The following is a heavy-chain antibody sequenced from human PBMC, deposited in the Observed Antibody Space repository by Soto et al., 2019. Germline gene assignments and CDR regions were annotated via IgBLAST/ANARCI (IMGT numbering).Heavy chain of an antibody. J-gene: IGHJ6*02. Sequence: GGSLRLSCAASGFTVSSNYMSWVRQAPGKGLEWATVIYSGGSTYYAGSVKGRFTISRDNSKNTLYLQMNSLRAEDTAVYYCASPRLRPGYYYYGMDVWGQGTTVTVSS. D-gene: IGHD4-17*01. CDR1: GFTVSSNY. CDR2: IYSGGST. V-gene: IGHV3-53*01. CDR3: ASPRLRPGYYYYGMDV.